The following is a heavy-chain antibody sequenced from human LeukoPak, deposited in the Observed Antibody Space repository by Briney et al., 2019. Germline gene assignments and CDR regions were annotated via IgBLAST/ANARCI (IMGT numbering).Heavy chain of an antibody. J-gene: IGHJ4*02. V-gene: IGHV4-34*01. D-gene: IGHD2-21*02. CDR1: GGSFSGYY. Sequence: SETLSLTCAVYGGSFSGYYWSWIRQPPGKGLEWIGEIKHSGSTNYNPSLKSRVTISVDTSKNQFSLKLSSVTAADTAVYYCARSVRVVTATYDYWGQGTLVTVSS. CDR3: ARSVRVVTATYDY. CDR2: IKHSGST.